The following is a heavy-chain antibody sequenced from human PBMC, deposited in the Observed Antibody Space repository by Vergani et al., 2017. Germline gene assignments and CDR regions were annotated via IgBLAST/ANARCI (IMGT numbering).Heavy chain of an antibody. CDR1: GFSFNSYW. V-gene: IGHV3-74*03. CDR3: ARARCIETCYMSNWLDS. J-gene: IGHJ5*01. Sequence: DVHLAESGGGFFQPGGSLRLSGSASGFSFNSYWMHWVRQVPGKGLLWVSGIKSDGSITAYADSVKGRFTISRDNAQNTLYLQMNRLRVEDTGVYYCARARCIETCYMSNWLDSWGQGTLVTVSS. CDR2: IKSDGSIT. D-gene: IGHD3-9*01.